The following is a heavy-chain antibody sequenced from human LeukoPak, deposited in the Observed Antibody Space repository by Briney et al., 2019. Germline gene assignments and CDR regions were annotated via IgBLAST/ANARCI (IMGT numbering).Heavy chain of an antibody. CDR2: IYYSGST. CDR3: ARYDLYFDY. D-gene: IGHD2-21*02. J-gene: IGHJ4*02. V-gene: IGHV4-30-4*08. CDR1: GGSISSGDYY. Sequence: SETLSLTCTVSGGSISSGDYYWSWIRLPPGKGLEWIGYIYYSGSTYYNPSLKSRVTISADTSKNQFSLKLSSVTAADTAVYYCARYDLYFDYWGQGTLVTVSS.